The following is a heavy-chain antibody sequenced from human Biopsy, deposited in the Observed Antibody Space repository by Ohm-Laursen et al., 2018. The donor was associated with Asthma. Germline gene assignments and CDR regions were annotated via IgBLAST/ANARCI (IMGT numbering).Heavy chain of an antibody. CDR1: GGTFNTYV. CDR2: INSVFGTT. J-gene: IGHJ4*02. Sequence: SSVKVSCKSLGGTFNTYVIGWGGQAPGQGIEWMGGINSVFGTTTYPQKFQDRVTITADDSTSTVYMELSSLRSEDTAVYYCARKAGSCISRTCYSLDFWGQGTLVTVSS. V-gene: IGHV1-69*01. CDR3: ARKAGSCISRTCYSLDF. D-gene: IGHD2-2*01.